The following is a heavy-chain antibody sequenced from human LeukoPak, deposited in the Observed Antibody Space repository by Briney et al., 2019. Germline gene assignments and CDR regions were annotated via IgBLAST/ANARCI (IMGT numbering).Heavy chain of an antibody. V-gene: IGHV1-69*05. CDR3: AREMATITGFYYYYGMDV. CDR2: IIPIFGTA. J-gene: IGHJ6*02. Sequence: GASVKVSCKASGGTFSSYAISWVRQAPGQGLEWMGGIIPIFGTANYAQKFQGRVTITTDESTSTAYMELSSLRSEDTAVYYCAREMATITGFYYYYGMDVWGQGTTVTVSS. D-gene: IGHD5-24*01. CDR1: GGTFSSYA.